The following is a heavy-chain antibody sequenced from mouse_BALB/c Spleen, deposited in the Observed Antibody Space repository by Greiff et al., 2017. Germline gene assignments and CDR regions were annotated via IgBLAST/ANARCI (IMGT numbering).Heavy chain of an antibody. CDR3: ARAGAYYGNYFDY. V-gene: IGHV5-4*02. J-gene: IGHJ2*01. Sequence: EVQVVESGGGLVKPGGSLKLSCAASGFTFSDYYMYWVRQTPEKRLEWVATISDGGSYTYYPDSVKGRFTISRDNAKNNLYLQMSSLKSEDTAMYYCARAGAYYGNYFDYWGQGTTLTVSS. CDR2: ISDGGSYT. CDR1: GFTFSDYY. D-gene: IGHD2-10*01.